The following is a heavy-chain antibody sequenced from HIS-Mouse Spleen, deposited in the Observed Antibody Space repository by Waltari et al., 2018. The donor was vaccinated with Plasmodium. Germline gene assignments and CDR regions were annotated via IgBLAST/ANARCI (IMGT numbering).Heavy chain of an antibody. V-gene: IGHV1-2*02. Sequence: QVQLVQSGAEVKKPGASVKVYCKASGYTFTGYYMHWVLQAPGQGLEWMGWINPNSGGTNYAQKFQGRVTMTRDTSISTAYMELSRLRSDDTAVYYCARVLGYKAAAGTFVEYFQHWGQGTLVTVSS. CDR1: GYTFTGYY. CDR2: INPNSGGT. CDR3: ARVLGYKAAAGTFVEYFQH. D-gene: IGHD6-13*01. J-gene: IGHJ1*01.